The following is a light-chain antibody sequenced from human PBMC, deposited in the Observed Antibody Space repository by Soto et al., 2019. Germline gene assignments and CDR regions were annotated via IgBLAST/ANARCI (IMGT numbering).Light chain of an antibody. CDR2: GAP. CDR3: QQYGISPFT. J-gene: IGKJ4*01. Sequence: EVVLTQSPGTLSLSPGARVTLSCRASQFVSSTYLAWYQQRPGQAPRLLIYGAPSRATGIPDRFSGGGSETDFTLTISRLESEDSAVYYCQQYGISPFTFGGGTKVDIK. V-gene: IGKV3-20*01. CDR1: QFVSSTY.